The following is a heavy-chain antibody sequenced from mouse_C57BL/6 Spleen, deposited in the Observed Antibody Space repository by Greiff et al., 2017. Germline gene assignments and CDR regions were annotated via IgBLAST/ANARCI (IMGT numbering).Heavy chain of an antibody. D-gene: IGHD4-1*01. CDR2: ISRGGDYI. CDR1: GFTFSSYA. J-gene: IGHJ4*01. V-gene: IGHV5-9-1*02. CDR3: TRDGWDVGAMDY. Sequence: EVHLVESGEGLVKPGGSLKLSCAASGFTFSSYAMSWVRQTPEKRLEWVAYISRGGDYIYYADTVKGRFTISRDNARNTLYLQMSSLKSEDTAMYYCTRDGWDVGAMDYWGQGTSVTVSS.